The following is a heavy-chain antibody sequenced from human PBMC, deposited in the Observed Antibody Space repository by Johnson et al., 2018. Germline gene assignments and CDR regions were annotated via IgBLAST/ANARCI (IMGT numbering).Heavy chain of an antibody. D-gene: IGHD5-12*01. Sequence: QVQLVESGGGLVNPGGSLRLSCATSGFLFSDSYMSWIRQAPGKGLEWVAYISNRGGTIYYAKSVRGRFTISRDNANNSTHLQMNSLRVEDTAIYYCAKYSPLRRLPLSYFDFWGQGSLVTVSS. CDR3: AKYSPLRRLPLSYFDF. CDR1: GFLFSDSY. V-gene: IGHV3-11*01. CDR2: ISNRGGTI. J-gene: IGHJ4*02.